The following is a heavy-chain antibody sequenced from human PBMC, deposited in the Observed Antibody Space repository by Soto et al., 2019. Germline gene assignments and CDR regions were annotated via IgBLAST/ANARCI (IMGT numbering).Heavy chain of an antibody. CDR1: GFTFSSYA. J-gene: IGHJ4*02. D-gene: IGHD3-22*01. V-gene: IGHV3-30-3*01. CDR3: AREDRSGYYYPLEY. CDR2: ISYDGSNK. Sequence: GGSLRLSCAASGFTFSSYAMHWVRQAPGKGLEWVAVISYDGSNKYYADSVKGRFTISRGNSKNTLYLQMNSLRAEDTAVYYCAREDRSGYYYPLEYWGQGTLVTVSS.